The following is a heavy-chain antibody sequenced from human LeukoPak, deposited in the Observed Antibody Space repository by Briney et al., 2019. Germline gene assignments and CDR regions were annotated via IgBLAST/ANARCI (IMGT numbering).Heavy chain of an antibody. CDR3: ARVPIPYDFWSGSFSYYFDY. CDR1: GGSVSSGSYY. V-gene: IGHV4-61*01. D-gene: IGHD3-3*01. CDR2: IYYSGST. Sequence: NPSETLSLTCTVSGGSVSSGSYYWSWIRQPPGKGLEWIGYIYYSGSTNYNPSLKSRVTISVDTSKNQFSLKLSSVTAADTAVYYCARVPIPYDFWSGSFSYYFDYWGQGTLVTVSS. J-gene: IGHJ4*02.